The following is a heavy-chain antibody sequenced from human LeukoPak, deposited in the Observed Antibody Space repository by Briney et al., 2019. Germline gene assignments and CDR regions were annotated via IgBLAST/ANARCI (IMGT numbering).Heavy chain of an antibody. CDR3: ARDARVVLDY. Sequence: GGTLRLSCAASGFTFSNYWMSWVRQAPGKGLEWVANMKQDGGEKYYVDSVKGRFTISRDNAKGSLYLQMNSLRAEDTAVYYCARDARVVLDYWGQGALVTVSS. CDR2: MKQDGGEK. D-gene: IGHD2-15*01. CDR1: GFTFSNYW. V-gene: IGHV3-7*01. J-gene: IGHJ4*02.